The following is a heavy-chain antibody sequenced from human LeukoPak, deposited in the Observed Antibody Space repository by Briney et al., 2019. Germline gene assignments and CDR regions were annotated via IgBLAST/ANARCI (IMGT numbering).Heavy chain of an antibody. Sequence: ASVKVSCKASGYTFTSYGISWVRQAPGQGLECMGWISAYNGNTNYAQKLQGRVTMTTDTSTSTAYMELRSLRSDDTAVYYCARDVYPYSSSSYYFDYWGQGTLVTVSS. V-gene: IGHV1-18*01. J-gene: IGHJ4*02. CDR3: ARDVYPYSSSSYYFDY. CDR1: GYTFTSYG. CDR2: ISAYNGNT. D-gene: IGHD6-13*01.